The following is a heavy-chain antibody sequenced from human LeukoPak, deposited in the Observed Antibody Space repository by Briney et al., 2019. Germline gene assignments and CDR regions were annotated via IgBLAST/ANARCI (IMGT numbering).Heavy chain of an antibody. V-gene: IGHV3-7*01. Sequence: PGGSLRLSCTASGFPFSTYWLSWVRQAPVKGLEWVANINQDGSGEYYAGSVKGRFTIARDNAKNSLYLQMNSLRAEDTAVYYCARDDDVWSGWGHWGRGTLVTVSS. D-gene: IGHD3-3*01. J-gene: IGHJ4*02. CDR1: GFPFSTYW. CDR2: INQDGSGE. CDR3: ARDDDVWSGWGH.